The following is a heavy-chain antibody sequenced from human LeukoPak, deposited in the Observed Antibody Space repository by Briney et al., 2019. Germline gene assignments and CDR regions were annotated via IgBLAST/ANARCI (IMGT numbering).Heavy chain of an antibody. V-gene: IGHV1-46*01. CDR2: INPTGGST. CDR1: GYTFTSYY. D-gene: IGHD1-26*01. CDR3: ARDNSVGDNAWWFDP. J-gene: IGHJ5*02. Sequence: ASVKVSCKASGYTFTSYYMNWVRQAPGQGLEWVGLINPTGGSTGYAQKFQGRVTMTRDMSTSTDYMELSSLRSEDTAIYYCARDNSVGDNAWWFDPWGQGTLVTVSS.